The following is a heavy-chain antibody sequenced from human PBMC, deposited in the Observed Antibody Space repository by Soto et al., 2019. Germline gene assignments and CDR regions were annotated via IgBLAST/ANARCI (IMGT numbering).Heavy chain of an antibody. CDR1: GDTFTEYY. V-gene: IGHV1-46*01. J-gene: IGHJ4*02. D-gene: IGHD2-21*02. CDR2: VNPSGGHT. CDR3: ARGGHVVVVTAALDY. Sequence: QVQLMQSGAEVKKPGASVKVSCKASGDTFTEYYIHWVRQAPGQGLEWMGTVNPSGGHTTYAQHFLGRLTXTXAXPAXTLCMELTSLTSEDTAVYYCARGGHVVVVTAALDYWGQGTLVTVSS.